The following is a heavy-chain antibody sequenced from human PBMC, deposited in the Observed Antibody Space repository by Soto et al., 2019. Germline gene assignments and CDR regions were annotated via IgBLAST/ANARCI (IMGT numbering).Heavy chain of an antibody. Sequence: GGSLRLSCAASGFTFSSYGMHWVRQAPGKGLEWVAVISYDGSNKYYADSVKGRFTISRDNSKNTLYLQMNSLRAEDTAVYYCAKASTYDILTGYLSRWGQGTLVTVSS. J-gene: IGHJ4*02. CDR2: ISYDGSNK. CDR3: AKASTYDILTGYLSR. V-gene: IGHV3-30*18. D-gene: IGHD3-9*01. CDR1: GFTFSSYG.